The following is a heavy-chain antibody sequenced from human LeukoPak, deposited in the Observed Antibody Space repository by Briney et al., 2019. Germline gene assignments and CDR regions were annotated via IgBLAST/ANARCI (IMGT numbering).Heavy chain of an antibody. D-gene: IGHD3-16*01. CDR3: ARGGHWAKDYYYGMDV. CDR1: GFTFSSYA. Sequence: GGSLRLSCAASGFTFSSYAIHWVRQAPGKGLEWVAVISYDGSNKYYADSVKGRFTISRDNSKNTLYLQMNSLRAEDTAVYYCARGGHWAKDYYYGMDVWGQGTTVTVSS. CDR2: ISYDGSNK. J-gene: IGHJ6*02. V-gene: IGHV3-30-3*01.